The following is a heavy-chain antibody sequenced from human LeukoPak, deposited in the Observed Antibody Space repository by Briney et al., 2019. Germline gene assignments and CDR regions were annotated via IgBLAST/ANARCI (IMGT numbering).Heavy chain of an antibody. CDR1: GYTFTSYA. J-gene: IGHJ4*02. D-gene: IGHD3-22*01. Sequence: ASVKVSCTASGYTFTSYAMNWVRQAPGQGLEWMGWINTNTGNPTYAQGFTGRFVFSLDTSVSTAYLQISSLKAEDTAVYYCARDDSSGYYRNIDYWGQGTLVTVSS. CDR3: ARDDSSGYYRNIDY. CDR2: INTNTGNP. V-gene: IGHV7-4-1*02.